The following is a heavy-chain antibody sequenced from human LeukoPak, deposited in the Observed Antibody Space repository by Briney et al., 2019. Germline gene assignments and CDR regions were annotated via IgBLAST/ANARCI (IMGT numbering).Heavy chain of an antibody. Sequence: SETLSLTCTVSGGSISSYYWSWIRQPAGKGLEWIGRIYTSGSTNYNPSLKSRVTMSVDTSKNQFSLKLSSVTAADTAVYYCARDLRGIVLMVYDPYYYYYMDVWGKGTTVTVSS. CDR2: IYTSGST. CDR3: ARDLRGIVLMVYDPYYYYYMDV. J-gene: IGHJ6*03. D-gene: IGHD2-8*01. V-gene: IGHV4-4*07. CDR1: GGSISSYY.